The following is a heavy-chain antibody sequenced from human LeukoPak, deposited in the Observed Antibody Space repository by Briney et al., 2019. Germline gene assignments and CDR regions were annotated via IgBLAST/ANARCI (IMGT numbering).Heavy chain of an antibody. CDR2: SYSRGST. V-gene: IGHV3-66*01. D-gene: IGHD5-12*01. CDR3: ARESVNGWLRREDREYYFDY. Sequence: GGSLRLSCAASVFTVSSNYMSWVRQAPGKGLEWVTVSYSRGSTYYADSVKGRFTISRDNSKNTLYLQMNSLKAEDTAVYYCARESVNGWLRREDREYYFDYWGQGTLVTVSS. CDR1: VFTVSSNY. J-gene: IGHJ4*02.